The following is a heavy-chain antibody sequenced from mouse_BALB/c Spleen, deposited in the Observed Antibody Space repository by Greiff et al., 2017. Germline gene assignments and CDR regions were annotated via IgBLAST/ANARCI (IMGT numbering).Heavy chain of an antibody. V-gene: IGHV5-6-5*01. CDR3: AKYYYGSSLYAMDY. CDR1: GFTFSSYA. Sequence: EVKLVESGGGLVKPGGSLKLSCAASGFTFSSYAMSWVRQTPEKRLEWVASISSGGSTYYPDSVKGRFTISRDNARNILYLQMSSLRSEDTAMYYCAKYYYGSSLYAMDYWGQGTSVTVSS. J-gene: IGHJ4*01. CDR2: ISSGGST. D-gene: IGHD1-1*01.